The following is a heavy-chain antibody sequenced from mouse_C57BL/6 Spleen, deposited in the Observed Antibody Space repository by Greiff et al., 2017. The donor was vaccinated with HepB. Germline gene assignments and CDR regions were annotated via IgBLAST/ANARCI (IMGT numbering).Heavy chain of an antibody. V-gene: IGHV1-18*01. D-gene: IGHD1-1*01. CDR1: GYTFTDYN. CDR3: ARGGYYYGSSLYWYFDV. J-gene: IGHJ1*03. Sequence: VQLQQSGPELVKPGASVKIPCKASGYTFTDYNMDWVKQSHGKSLEWIGDINPNNGGTIYNQKFKGKATLTVDKSSSTAYMELRSLTSEDTAVYYCARGGYYYGSSLYWYFDVWGTGTTVTVSS. CDR2: INPNNGGT.